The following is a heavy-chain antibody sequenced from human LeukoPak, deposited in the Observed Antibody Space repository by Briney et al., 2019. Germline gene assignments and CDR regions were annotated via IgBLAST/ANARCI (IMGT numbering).Heavy chain of an antibody. CDR1: GYTFTGYY. D-gene: IGHD3-22*01. Sequence: VASVKVSCKASGYTFTGYYMHWVRQAPGQGLEWMGGIIPIFGTANYAQKFQGRVTITADKTTSTAYMELSSLRSEDTAVYYCARTYYYDSSGYYHRAYFDYWGQGTLVTVSS. J-gene: IGHJ4*02. V-gene: IGHV1-69*06. CDR3: ARTYYYDSSGYYHRAYFDY. CDR2: IIPIFGTA.